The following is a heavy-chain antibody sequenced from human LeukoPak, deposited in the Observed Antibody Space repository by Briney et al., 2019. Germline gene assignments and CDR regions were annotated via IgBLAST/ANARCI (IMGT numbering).Heavy chain of an antibody. J-gene: IGHJ6*02. Sequence: PSETLSLTCAVYGGSFSDYYWSWIRQPPGKGLEWIGEINHSGSTNYNPSLKSRVTISVDTSKNQFSLKLSSVTAADTAVYYCARGRDMVRGVKMDVWGQGTTVTVSS. CDR1: GGSFSDYY. CDR2: INHSGST. D-gene: IGHD3-10*01. CDR3: ARGRDMVRGVKMDV. V-gene: IGHV4-34*01.